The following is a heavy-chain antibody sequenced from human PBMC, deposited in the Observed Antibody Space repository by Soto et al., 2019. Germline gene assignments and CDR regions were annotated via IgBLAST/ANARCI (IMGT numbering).Heavy chain of an antibody. V-gene: IGHV1-69*02. D-gene: IGHD3-22*01. Sequence: SVKVSCKASGGTFSSYTISWVRQAPGQGLEWMGRIIPILGIANYAQKFQGRVTITADESTSTAYMELSSLRSEDTAVYYCARALYYYDSSGYPLDYWGQGTLVTVSS. CDR1: GGTFSSYT. CDR2: IIPILGIA. J-gene: IGHJ4*02. CDR3: ARALYYYDSSGYPLDY.